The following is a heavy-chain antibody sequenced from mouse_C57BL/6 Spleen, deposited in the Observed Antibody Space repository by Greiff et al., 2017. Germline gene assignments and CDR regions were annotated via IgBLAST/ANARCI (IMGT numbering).Heavy chain of an antibody. V-gene: IGHV1-55*01. Sequence: VKLQQPGAELVKPGASVKMSCKASGYTFTSYWITWVKQRPGQGLEWIGDIYPGAGSTNYNEKFKGKATVTVDTSSSTAYMQLSSLTSEDSAVYYWARRAYYGYPAWFACWGQGTRVTVSA. CDR2: IYPGAGST. CDR1: GYTFTSYW. CDR3: ARRAYYGYPAWFAC. D-gene: IGHD2-9*01. J-gene: IGHJ3*01.